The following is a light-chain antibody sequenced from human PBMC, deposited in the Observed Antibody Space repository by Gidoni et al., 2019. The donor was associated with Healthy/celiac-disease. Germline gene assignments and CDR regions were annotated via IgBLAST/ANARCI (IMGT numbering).Light chain of an antibody. CDR3: QQSYSTPPWT. CDR1: QSISSY. V-gene: IGKV1-39*01. Sequence: DIQMTQSPSSLSASVGDRVTITCLASQSISSYLNWYQQKPGKAPKLLIYAASSLQSGVPSRFSGSGSGTEFTLTISSLQPEDFATYYCQQSYSTPPWTFXQXTKVEIK. CDR2: AAS. J-gene: IGKJ1*01.